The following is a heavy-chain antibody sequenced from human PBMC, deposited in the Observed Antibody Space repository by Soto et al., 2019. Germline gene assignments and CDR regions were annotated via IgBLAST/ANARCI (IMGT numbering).Heavy chain of an antibody. CDR3: ARDGVIVGATDYYYGMDV. D-gene: IGHD1-26*01. V-gene: IGHV1-18*01. CDR1: GYTFTNYG. J-gene: IGHJ6*02. CDR2: ISAYNGNT. Sequence: QVQLVQSGAEVKKPGASVKVSCKASGYTFTNYGITWVRQAPGQGLEWMGWISAYNGNTNYAQKFQGRVTLTSDTXTXTXXMELRSLRSDDTAVYYCARDGVIVGATDYYYGMDVWGQGTTVTVSS.